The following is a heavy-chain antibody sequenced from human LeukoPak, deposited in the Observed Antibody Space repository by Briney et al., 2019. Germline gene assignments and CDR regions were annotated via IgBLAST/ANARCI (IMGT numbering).Heavy chain of an antibody. CDR1: GFTISNNY. Sequence: GGSLRLSCAASGFTISNNYMNWVRQAPGKGLEWVSVIYSGGTTHYADSVKGRFTISRDNSKNTLSLQMNRLRAEDTAVYYCATESYSSYWAPLDYWGQGTPVTVSS. CDR3: ATESYSSYWAPLDY. CDR2: IYSGGTT. D-gene: IGHD5-12*01. J-gene: IGHJ4*02. V-gene: IGHV3-53*01.